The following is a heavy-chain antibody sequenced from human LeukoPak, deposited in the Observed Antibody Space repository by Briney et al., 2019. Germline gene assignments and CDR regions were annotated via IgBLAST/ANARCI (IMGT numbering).Heavy chain of an antibody. CDR3: TTAPMSPYV. D-gene: IGHD3-22*01. Sequence: KSGGSLRLSCAASGFSFNRVWMTWVRQSPGKGLEWVGRIRSKTDGGTIDYAAPVRGRFTISRDDSNNTLYLQMNSLKVEDTAVYSCTTAPMSPYVWGRGTLVTVST. V-gene: IGHV3-15*01. J-gene: IGHJ2*01. CDR2: IRSKTDGGTI. CDR1: GFSFNRVW.